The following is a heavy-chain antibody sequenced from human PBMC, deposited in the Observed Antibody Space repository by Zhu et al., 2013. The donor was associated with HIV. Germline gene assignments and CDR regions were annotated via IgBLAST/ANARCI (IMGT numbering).Heavy chain of an antibody. Sequence: QVQLVQSGAEVKKPGSSVKVSCKASGGTFSSYTISWVRQAPGQGLEWMGGIIPIFGTANYAQKFQGRVTITADESTSTAYMELSSLRSEDTAVYYCARDGIAARYVYYYGMDVWGQGTTVTVSS. V-gene: IGHV1-69*12. CDR2: IIPIFGTA. CDR3: ARDGIAARYVYYYGMDV. CDR1: GGTFSSYT. D-gene: IGHD6-6*01. J-gene: IGHJ6*02.